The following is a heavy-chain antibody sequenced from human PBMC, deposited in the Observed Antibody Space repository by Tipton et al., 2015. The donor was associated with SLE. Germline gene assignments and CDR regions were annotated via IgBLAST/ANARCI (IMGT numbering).Heavy chain of an antibody. V-gene: IGHV4-38-2*02. J-gene: IGHJ4*02. CDR1: GYSISSGYY. D-gene: IGHD3-3*01. CDR2: INHSGST. Sequence: TLSLTCTGSGYSISSGYYWSWIRQPPGKGLEWIGEINHSGSTNYNPSLKSRVTISVDTSKNQFSLKLSSVTAADTAVYYCARGGYNFWSGPGNYWGQGTLVTVSS. CDR3: ARGGYNFWSGPGNY.